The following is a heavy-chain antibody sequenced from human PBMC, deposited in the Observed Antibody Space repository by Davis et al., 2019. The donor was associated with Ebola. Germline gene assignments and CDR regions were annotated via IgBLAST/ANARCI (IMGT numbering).Heavy chain of an antibody. CDR2: IYDQST. CDR1: GFTVSSNH. J-gene: IGHJ4*02. Sequence: GESLKISCAASGFTVSSNHMSWVRQAPGKGLEWVSVIYDQSTAYADAVRGRFIISRDKSNNTLYREMSSLRVDDTAVYYCATTQWLREFDNWGQGTLVTVSS. D-gene: IGHD6-19*01. V-gene: IGHV3-53*05. CDR3: ATTQWLREFDN.